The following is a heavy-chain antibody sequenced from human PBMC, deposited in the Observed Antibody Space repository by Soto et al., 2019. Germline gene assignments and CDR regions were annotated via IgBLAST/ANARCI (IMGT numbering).Heavy chain of an antibody. Sequence: QGQLVQSGAEVKKPGASVKVSCKAAGYTCTRYAISWVRQAPGQGLEWMGWIIAYNGNTNDEQKLQGRVTMTRDPSTTAAYMELRSLRSDGTAVYYCAGSGPPAGYCGEGTVVTVSS. V-gene: IGHV1-18*01. J-gene: IGHJ4*02. CDR1: GYTCTRYA. CDR3: AGSGPPAGY. CDR2: IIAYNGNT. D-gene: IGHD3-10*01.